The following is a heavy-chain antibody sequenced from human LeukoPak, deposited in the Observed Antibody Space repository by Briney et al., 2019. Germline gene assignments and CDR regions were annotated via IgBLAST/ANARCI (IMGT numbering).Heavy chain of an antibody. J-gene: IGHJ4*02. CDR1: GGSFSGYY. V-gene: IGHV4-34*01. CDR2: INHSGST. D-gene: IGHD3-10*01. Sequence: SETLSLTCAVYGGSFSGYYWSWIRQPPGEGLEWIGEINHSGSTNYNPSLKSRVTISVDTSKNQFSLKLSSVTAADTAVHYCARVGYGSGSRVDYWGQGALVTVSS. CDR3: ARVGYGSGSRVDY.